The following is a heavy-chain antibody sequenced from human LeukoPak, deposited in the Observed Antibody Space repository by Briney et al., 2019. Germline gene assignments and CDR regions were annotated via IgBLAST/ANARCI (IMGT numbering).Heavy chain of an antibody. J-gene: IGHJ4*02. D-gene: IGHD4-23*01. CDR1: GFTFSNYA. V-gene: IGHV3-30-3*02. CDR2: VSYDGNNL. Sequence: GGSLRLSCAASGFTFSNYAMHWVRQAPGKGLEWVAVVSYDGNNLYYADSVKGRFTISRDNSKNTLYLQMNSLRAEDTAVYYCAKRSDYGGNWNYFDYWGQGTLVTVSS. CDR3: AKRSDYGGNWNYFDY.